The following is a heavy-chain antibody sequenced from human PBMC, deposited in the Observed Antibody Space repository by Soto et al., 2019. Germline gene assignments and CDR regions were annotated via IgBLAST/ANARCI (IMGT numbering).Heavy chain of an antibody. V-gene: IGHV4-31*03. CDR1: GGSISSGGYY. Sequence: SETLSLTCTVSGGSISSGGYYWSWIRQHPGKGLEWIGYIYYSGSTYYNPSLRSRLSISVDTSKNQFSLNLNSLTAADTAVYFCARGWYYYDSSGYYYTTTLDYWGQGTLVTVSS. D-gene: IGHD3-22*01. J-gene: IGHJ4*02. CDR3: ARGWYYYDSSGYYYTTTLDY. CDR2: IYYSGST.